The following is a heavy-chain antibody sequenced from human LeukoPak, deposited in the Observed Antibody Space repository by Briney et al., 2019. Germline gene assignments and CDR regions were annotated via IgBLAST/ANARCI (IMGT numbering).Heavy chain of an antibody. CDR2: ISAYNGNT. D-gene: IGHD2-2*01. V-gene: IGHV1-18*01. CDR3: ARVEGIVVVPAATRYHPYSWFDP. J-gene: IGHJ5*02. CDR1: GYTFTSYG. Sequence: GASVKVSCKASGYTFTSYGISWVRQAPGQGLEWMGWISAYNGNTNYAQKLQGRVTMTTDTSTSTAYMELRSLRSDDTAVYYCARVEGIVVVPAATRYHPYSWFDPWGQGTLVTVSS.